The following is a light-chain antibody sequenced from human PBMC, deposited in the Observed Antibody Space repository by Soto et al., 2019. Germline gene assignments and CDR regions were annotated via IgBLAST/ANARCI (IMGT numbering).Light chain of an antibody. V-gene: IGLV2-23*02. CDR2: EVT. CDR1: SSDIGSHNF. CDR3: CSYAGTTTWE. J-gene: IGLJ3*02. Sequence: QSALTQPASVSGSPGQSITISCTGTSSDIGSHNFVSWYQQRPGKAPKLMIFEVTKRPSGVSNRFSASKSGNTASLTISGVQAEDEADYYCCSYAGTTTWEFGGGTKLTVL.